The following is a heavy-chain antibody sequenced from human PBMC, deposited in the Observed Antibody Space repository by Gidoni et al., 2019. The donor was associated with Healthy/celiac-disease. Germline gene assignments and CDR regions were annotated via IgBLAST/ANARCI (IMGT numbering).Heavy chain of an antibody. CDR2: ISGDGGST. Sequence: EVQLVESGGVVVQPGGSLNLSFAASGFTFDAYTMHWVRQAPGKVLEWVSLISGDGGSTYYADSVKGRFTISRDNSKNSLYLQMNSLRTEDTALYYCAKDISLYSSGWGGFDYWGQGTLVTVSS. CDR1: GFTFDAYT. V-gene: IGHV3-43*01. CDR3: AKDISLYSSGWGGFDY. J-gene: IGHJ4*02. D-gene: IGHD6-19*01.